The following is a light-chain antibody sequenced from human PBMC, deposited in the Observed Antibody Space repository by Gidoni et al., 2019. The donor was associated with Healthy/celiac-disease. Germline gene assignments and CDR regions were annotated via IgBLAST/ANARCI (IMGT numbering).Light chain of an antibody. CDR1: SSDVGGYNY. V-gene: IGLV2-14*01. Sequence: QSALTTPASVSGSPGQSITISCPGTSSDVGGYNYVSWYQQHPGKAPKLMIYEVSNRPSGVSNRFSGSKSGNTASLTISGLQAEDEADYYCSSYTSSSTVVFGGGTKLTVL. CDR3: SSYTSSSTVV. CDR2: EVS. J-gene: IGLJ2*01.